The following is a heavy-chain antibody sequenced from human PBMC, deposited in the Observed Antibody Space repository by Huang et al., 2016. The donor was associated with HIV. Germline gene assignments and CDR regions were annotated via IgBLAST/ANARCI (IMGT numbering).Heavy chain of an antibody. D-gene: IGHD4-4*01. J-gene: IGHJ3*01. Sequence: QVQLVQSGGEVMQPGASVRVSCKASGYDFGSYGMSWVRQAPGQGLEGVGGIGSDSRDTSSAQKFQGRVTMTTDTSTTTTYMELRSLRADDTAMYYCARDPYYSNRWKRNDASFLWGQGTMITVSS. CDR1: GYDFGSYG. CDR3: ARDPYYSNRWKRNDASFL. V-gene: IGHV1-18*01. CDR2: IGSDSRDT.